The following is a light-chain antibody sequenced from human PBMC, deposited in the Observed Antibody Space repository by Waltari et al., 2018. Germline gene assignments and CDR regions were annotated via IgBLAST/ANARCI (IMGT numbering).Light chain of an antibody. V-gene: IGLV10-54*04. CDR3: STWDISLNTHV. CDR1: NNNVGNQG. J-gene: IGLJ1*01. CDR2: RNN. Sequence: QAGLTQPPSVSKGLRQTATLTCTGNNNNVGNQGTLWLQQHQGHPPKPLSYRNNNRPSVISERFSASRSGNTASLTITELQPEDEADYYCSTWDISLNTHVFGTGTKVTVL.